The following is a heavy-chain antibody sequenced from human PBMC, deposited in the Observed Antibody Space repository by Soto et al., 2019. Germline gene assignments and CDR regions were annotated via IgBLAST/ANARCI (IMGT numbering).Heavy chain of an antibody. Sequence: SETLSLTCAVYGGSFSGYYWSWIRQPPGKGLEWIGEINHSGSTNYNPSLKSRVTISVDTSKNQFSLKLSSVTAADTAVYYCARDHTASYDFWSGYPYYYYGMDVWGQGTTVTVSS. CDR1: GGSFSGYY. CDR3: ARDHTASYDFWSGYPYYYYGMDV. CDR2: INHSGST. D-gene: IGHD3-3*01. J-gene: IGHJ6*02. V-gene: IGHV4-34*01.